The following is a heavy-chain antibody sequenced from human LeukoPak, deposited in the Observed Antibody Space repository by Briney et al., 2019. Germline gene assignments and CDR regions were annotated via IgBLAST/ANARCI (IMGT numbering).Heavy chain of an antibody. Sequence: GGSLRLSCAASGFTFDAYEINWVRQAPGKGLEWVSYISGSGRTIYYADSVKGRFTISWDNAKNSVYLQMNRLRAEDTAVYYCARGVYGRFDSWGQGTLVTVSS. CDR1: GFTFDAYE. D-gene: IGHD2/OR15-2a*01. CDR3: ARGVYGRFDS. J-gene: IGHJ5*01. CDR2: ISGSGRTI. V-gene: IGHV3-48*03.